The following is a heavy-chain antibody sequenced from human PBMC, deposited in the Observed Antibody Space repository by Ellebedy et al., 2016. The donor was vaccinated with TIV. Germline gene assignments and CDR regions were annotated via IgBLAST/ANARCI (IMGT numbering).Heavy chain of an antibody. Sequence: PGGSLRLSCAGSGFTFSSYWMSWVRQAPGKGLEWVANINTDGSEKYYVDSVKGRFTISRDNAKKSLYLQMNSLRAEDTAVYYCVRYVAAFDIWGQGTMVTVSS. D-gene: IGHD3-16*01. CDR3: VRYVAAFDI. CDR2: INTDGSEK. CDR1: GFTFSSYW. V-gene: IGHV3-7*03. J-gene: IGHJ3*02.